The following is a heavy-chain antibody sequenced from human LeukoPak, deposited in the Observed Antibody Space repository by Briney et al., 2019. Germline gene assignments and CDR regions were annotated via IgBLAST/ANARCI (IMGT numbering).Heavy chain of an antibody. CDR1: GFTFSSYG. CDR3: AKVRGDFSYYYYGMDV. CDR2: ISYDGSNK. D-gene: IGHD3-3*01. V-gene: IGHV3-30*18. J-gene: IGHJ6*02. Sequence: PGGSLRLSCAASGFTFSSYGMHWVRQAPGKGLEWVAVISYDGSNKYYADSVKGRFTISRDNSKNTLYLQMNSLRAEDTAVYYCAKVRGDFSYYYYGMDVWGQGTTVTVSS.